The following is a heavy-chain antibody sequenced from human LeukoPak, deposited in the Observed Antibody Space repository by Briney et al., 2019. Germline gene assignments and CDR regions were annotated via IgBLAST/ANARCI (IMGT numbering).Heavy chain of an antibody. CDR1: GFTFSSYG. J-gene: IGHJ4*02. D-gene: IGHD6-13*01. CDR2: IRYDGSNK. CDR3: ARPVGSYSSSWYDY. V-gene: IGHV3-30*02. Sequence: GGSLRLSCAASGFTFSSYGMHWVRQAPGKGLEWVAFIRYDGSNKYYADSVKGRFTISRDNSKNTLYLQMNSLRAEDTAVYYCARPVGSYSSSWYDYWGQGTLVTVSS.